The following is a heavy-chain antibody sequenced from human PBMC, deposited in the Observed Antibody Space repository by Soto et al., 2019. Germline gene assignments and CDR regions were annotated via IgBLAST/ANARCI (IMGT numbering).Heavy chain of an antibody. D-gene: IGHD4-17*01. CDR3: ARHPTVTEYYFDY. CDR1: GGSISSYY. Sequence: SETLSLTCTVSGGSISSYYWSWIGQRPGKGLEWIGYIYYSGSTNYNPSLKSRVTISVDTPKNQFSLKLSSVTAADTAVYYCARHPTVTEYYFDYWGQGTLVTVSS. CDR2: IYYSGST. J-gene: IGHJ4*02. V-gene: IGHV4-59*08.